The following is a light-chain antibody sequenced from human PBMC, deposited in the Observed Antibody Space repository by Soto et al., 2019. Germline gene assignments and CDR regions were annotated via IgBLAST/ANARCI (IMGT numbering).Light chain of an antibody. Sequence: IVMTQSPATLSVSPGERATLSCRASQSVSSNLAWYQQKRGQAPRLLIYGASTRATGVPARFSGSGSGTEFSLTIGSLQSEDFAVYYCHQYDNWPSWAFGQWTKVEIE. V-gene: IGKV3-15*01. CDR2: GAS. J-gene: IGKJ1*01. CDR1: QSVSSN. CDR3: HQYDNWPSWA.